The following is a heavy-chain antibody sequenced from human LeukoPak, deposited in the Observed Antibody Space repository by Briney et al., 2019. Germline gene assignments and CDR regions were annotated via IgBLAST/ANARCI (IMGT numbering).Heavy chain of an antibody. Sequence: PGGSLRLSCAASGFTFSDYYMSWIRQAPGKGLEWVSYISSSSSYIYYADSVKGRFTISRDNAKNSLYLQMNSLRAEDTAVYYCATARRGSSWYYENWFDPWGQGTLVTVSS. V-gene: IGHV3-11*06. D-gene: IGHD6-13*01. CDR3: ATARRGSSWYYENWFDP. J-gene: IGHJ5*02. CDR2: ISSSSSYI. CDR1: GFTFSDYY.